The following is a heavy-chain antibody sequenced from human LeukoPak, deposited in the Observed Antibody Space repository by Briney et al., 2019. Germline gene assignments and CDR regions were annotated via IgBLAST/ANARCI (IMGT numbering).Heavy chain of an antibody. CDR3: ARASYGSGTLDY. D-gene: IGHD3-10*01. CDR1: GFTVSSNY. V-gene: IGHV3-53*01. J-gene: IGHJ4*02. Sequence: GGSLRLSCAAPGFTVSSNYMSWVRQAPGKGLEWVSVIYSGGSTYYADSVKGWFTISRDNSKNTLYLQMNSLRAEDTAVYYCARASYGSGTLDYWGQGTLVTVSS. CDR2: IYSGGST.